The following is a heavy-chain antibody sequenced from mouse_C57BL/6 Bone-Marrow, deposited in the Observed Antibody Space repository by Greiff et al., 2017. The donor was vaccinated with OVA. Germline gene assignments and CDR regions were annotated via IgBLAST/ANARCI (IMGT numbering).Heavy chain of an antibody. CDR3: ARPGYYGNYLDY. D-gene: IGHD2-1*01. CDR1: GYTFTDYY. J-gene: IGHJ2*01. CDR2: IYPGSGNT. Sequence: QVTLKVSGAELVRPGASVKLSCKASGYTFTDYYINWVKQRPGQGLEWIARIYPGSGNTYYNEKFKGKATLTAEKSSSTAYMQLSSLTSEDSAVYFCARPGYYGNYLDYWGQGTTLTVSS. V-gene: IGHV1-76*01.